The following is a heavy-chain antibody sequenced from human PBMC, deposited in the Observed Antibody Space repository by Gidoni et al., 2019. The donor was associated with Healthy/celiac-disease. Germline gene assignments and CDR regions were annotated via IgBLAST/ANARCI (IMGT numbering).Heavy chain of an antibody. D-gene: IGHD5-18*01. CDR1: GGSISSGGYY. Sequence: QVQLQESGPGLVKPSQTLSLTCTVSGGSISSGGYYWRWIRQHPGKGLEWIGYIYYSGSTYYNPSLKSRVTISVDTSKNQFSLKLSSVTAADTAVYYCARGGYSYGSPFDYWGQGTLVTVSS. CDR2: IYYSGST. V-gene: IGHV4-31*03. CDR3: ARGGYSYGSPFDY. J-gene: IGHJ4*02.